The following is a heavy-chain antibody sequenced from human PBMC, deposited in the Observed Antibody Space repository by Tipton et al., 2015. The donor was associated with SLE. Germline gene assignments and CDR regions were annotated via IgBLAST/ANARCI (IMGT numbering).Heavy chain of an antibody. D-gene: IGHD3-16*02. CDR3: SGELSPRDGFDI. V-gene: IGHV3-48*03. CDR1: GFTFSSYE. Sequence: SLRLSCAASGFTFSSYEMNWVRQAPGKGLEWVSYISSSGSTIYYADSVKGRFTISRDNSKNTLYLQMNSLRAEDTAVYYCSGELSPRDGFDIWGQGTMVTVSS. CDR2: ISSSGSTI. J-gene: IGHJ3*02.